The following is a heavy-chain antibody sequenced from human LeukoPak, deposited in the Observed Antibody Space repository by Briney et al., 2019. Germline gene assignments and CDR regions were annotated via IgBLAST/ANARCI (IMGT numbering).Heavy chain of an antibody. D-gene: IGHD1-26*01. CDR3: ARDRGSYIPDAFDI. J-gene: IGHJ3*02. CDR2: ISSSSSTI. CDR1: GFTFSRYS. Sequence: GGSLRLSCAASGFTFSRYSMNWVRQAPGKGLEWVSYISSSSSTIYYADSVKGRFTISRDNAKNSLYLQMNSLRAEDTAVYYCARDRGSYIPDAFDIWGQGTMVTVSS. V-gene: IGHV3-48*01.